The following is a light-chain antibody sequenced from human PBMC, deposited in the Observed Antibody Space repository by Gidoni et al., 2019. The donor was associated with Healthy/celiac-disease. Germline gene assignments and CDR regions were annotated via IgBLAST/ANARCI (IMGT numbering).Light chain of an antibody. CDR3: QQSYSTLLRT. CDR1: QSISSY. Sequence: DIQMTQSPSSLSASVGDRVTITCRASQSISSYLNWYQQKPGKAPKLLIYAASSLQSGVPSRFSGSGSGTDFTLTISSLQPEDFATYYCQQSYSTLLRTFXXXTKVEIK. J-gene: IGKJ1*01. CDR2: AAS. V-gene: IGKV1-39*01.